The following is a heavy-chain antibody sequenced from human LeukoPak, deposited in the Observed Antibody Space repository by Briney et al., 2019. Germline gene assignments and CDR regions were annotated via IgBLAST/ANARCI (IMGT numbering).Heavy chain of an antibody. D-gene: IGHD2-15*01. V-gene: IGHV3-23*01. CDR1: GFTFSSYA. J-gene: IGHJ4*02. CDR3: AKDPYRYCSGGSCVD. CDR2: ISGSGGST. Sequence: GGSLRLSCAASGFTFSSYAMSWVRQAPGKGLEWVSAISGSGGSTYYADSVKGRFTISRDNSKNTLYLQMNSLRAEDTAVYYCAKDPYRYCSGGSCVDWGQGTLVTVSS.